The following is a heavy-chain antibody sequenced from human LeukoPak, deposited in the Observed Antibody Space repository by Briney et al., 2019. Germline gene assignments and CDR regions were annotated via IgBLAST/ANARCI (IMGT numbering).Heavy chain of an antibody. V-gene: IGHV3-21*01. CDR1: GFTFSSYS. CDR2: ISSSSSSE. CDR3: ARDLESFDI. Sequence: GGSLRLSCAASGFTFSSYSMNWVRQAPGKGLEWVSSISSSSSSEYYAGSVKGRFTISRDNSKNTLYLQMNSLRAEDTAVYYCARDLESFDIWGQGTMVTVSS. J-gene: IGHJ3*02.